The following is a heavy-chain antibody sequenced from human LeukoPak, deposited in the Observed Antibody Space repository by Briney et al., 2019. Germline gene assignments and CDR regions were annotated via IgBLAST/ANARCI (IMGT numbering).Heavy chain of an antibody. Sequence: GGSLRLSCAASGFTFSSYAMSWVRQAPGKGLEWVSVIYSDGTIYYTDSVRGRFTISRDNSENTLYLQMNSLTAEDSAVYYCAREKYTTTPGGNFDSWGQGTLVTVSS. D-gene: IGHD2-2*02. V-gene: IGHV3-53*01. CDR2: IYSDGTI. CDR3: AREKYTTTPGGNFDS. CDR1: GFTFSSYA. J-gene: IGHJ4*02.